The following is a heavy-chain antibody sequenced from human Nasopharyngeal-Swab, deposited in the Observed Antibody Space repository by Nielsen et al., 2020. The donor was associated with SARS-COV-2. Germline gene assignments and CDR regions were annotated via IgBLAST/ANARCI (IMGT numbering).Heavy chain of an antibody. CDR2: INDDGSST. CDR1: GFRFGTYW. D-gene: IGHD4-17*01. Sequence: GGSLRLSCAASGFRFGTYWMHWVRQAPGEGLMWASQINDDGSSTNYADSVKGRFTISRDNTKNTLYLQMHSLRAEDTAVYFCTRNLRYFDWFDYWGQGTLVTVSS. J-gene: IGHJ5*01. V-gene: IGHV3-74*01. CDR3: TRNLRYFDWFDY.